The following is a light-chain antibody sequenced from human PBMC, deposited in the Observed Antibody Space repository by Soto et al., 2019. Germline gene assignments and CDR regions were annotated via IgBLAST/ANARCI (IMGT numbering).Light chain of an antibody. CDR1: QSVSSSY. V-gene: IGKV3-20*01. J-gene: IGKJ1*01. CDR2: GGP. CDR3: QQYSSSRT. Sequence: EFVLTQSPGTLSLSPGERATLSCRASQSVSSSYLAWYQQKPGQAPRLLIYGGPSRATGIPVRFSGSGSETDFTLTITRLEPEDFAVYYCQQYSSSRTFGQGTKVDIK.